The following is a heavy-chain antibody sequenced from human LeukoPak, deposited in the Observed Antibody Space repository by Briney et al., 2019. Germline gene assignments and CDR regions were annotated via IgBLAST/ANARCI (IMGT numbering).Heavy chain of an antibody. Sequence: PSQTLSLTCTVSGGSISSGGYYWSWIRQPPGKGLEWIGYIYYSGSTYYNPSLKSRVTISVDTSKNQFSLKLSSVTAADTAVYYCAREESGTSSFDYWGQGALVTVSS. V-gene: IGHV4-30-4*08. J-gene: IGHJ4*02. CDR2: IYYSGST. CDR3: AREESGTSSFDY. D-gene: IGHD1-26*01. CDR1: GGSISSGGYY.